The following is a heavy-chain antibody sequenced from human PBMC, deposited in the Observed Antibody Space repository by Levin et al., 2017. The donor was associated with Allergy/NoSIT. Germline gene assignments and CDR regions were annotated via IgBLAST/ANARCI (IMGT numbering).Heavy chain of an antibody. Sequence: ASVKVSCKASGYTFTGYYMHWVRQAPGQGLEWIGWINPYSGDTDYAQKFQARVTVTGDTSISTAYLELSGLTSDDTAVYYCARAVGNILGDRYYFDFWGQGTLVTVSS. CDR2: INPYSGDT. D-gene: IGHD3-16*01. J-gene: IGHJ4*02. CDR3: ARAVGNILGDRYYFDF. CDR1: GYTFTGYY. V-gene: IGHV1-2*02.